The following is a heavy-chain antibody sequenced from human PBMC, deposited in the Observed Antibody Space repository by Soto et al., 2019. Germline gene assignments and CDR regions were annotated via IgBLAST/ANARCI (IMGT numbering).Heavy chain of an antibody. CDR3: ANFIGPPYYFDS. V-gene: IGHV4-31*02. Sequence: SETLSLTCTVSGGSISSGDYYWSWIRQHPGKGLEWIGYIYYSGSTYYNPSLKSRITISLDTSKNHFSLKLSSVTAADTALYYCANFIGPPYYFDSWGQGTLVTVSS. D-gene: IGHD2-15*01. CDR1: GGSISSGDYY. CDR2: IYYSGST. J-gene: IGHJ4*02.